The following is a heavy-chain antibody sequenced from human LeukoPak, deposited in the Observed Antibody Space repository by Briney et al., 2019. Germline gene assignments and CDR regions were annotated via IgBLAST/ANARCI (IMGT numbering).Heavy chain of an antibody. V-gene: IGHV3-43*02. Sequence: PGGSLRLSCAASGFTFDDYAMHWVRQAPGKGLEWVSLISGDGGSTYYADSVKGRFTISRDNAKNSLYLQMNSLRAEDTAVYYCARGGYSNFHFDYWGQGTLVTVSS. D-gene: IGHD4-11*01. CDR1: GFTFDDYA. J-gene: IGHJ4*02. CDR3: ARGGYSNFHFDY. CDR2: ISGDGGST.